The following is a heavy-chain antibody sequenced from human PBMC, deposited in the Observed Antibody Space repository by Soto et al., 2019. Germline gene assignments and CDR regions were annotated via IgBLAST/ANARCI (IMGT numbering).Heavy chain of an antibody. V-gene: IGHV4-4*02. CDR1: GGSISSTNW. Sequence: QVHLQESGPGLVKPSGTLSLTCAVSGGSISSTNWWSWVRQPPGKGLDWIGEIYHSGSTNYNPSRKSRVTIPVDKSKNQCSLKLSSVTAADTAVYYCARGGTGSIDYWGQGTLVTVSS. CDR3: ARGGTGSIDY. CDR2: IYHSGST. J-gene: IGHJ4*02. D-gene: IGHD1-26*01.